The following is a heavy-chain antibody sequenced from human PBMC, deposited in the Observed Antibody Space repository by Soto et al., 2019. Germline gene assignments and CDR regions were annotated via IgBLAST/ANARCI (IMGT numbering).Heavy chain of an antibody. J-gene: IGHJ4*02. CDR3: ARSYSSSWYYFDY. V-gene: IGHV5-51*01. CDR2: IYPGDSDT. D-gene: IGHD6-13*01. Sequence: PGESLKISCKGSGYSFTSYWIGWVRQVPGKGLEWMGIIYPGDSDTRYSPSFQGQVTISADKSISTAYLQWSSLKASDTAMYYCARSYSSSWYYFDYWGQGTLVTVSS. CDR1: GYSFTSYW.